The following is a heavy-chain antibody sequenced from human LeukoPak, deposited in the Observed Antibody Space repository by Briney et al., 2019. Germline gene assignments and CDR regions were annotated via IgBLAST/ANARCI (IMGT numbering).Heavy chain of an antibody. V-gene: IGHV3-21*01. Sequence: PGRSLRLSCAASGFTFSSYSMNWVRHDAGKGLEWVSSISSSSSYIYYADSVKGRFTISRDNAKNSLYLQMNSLRAEDTAVYYCARIGSFDAFDIWGQGTMVTVSS. CDR2: ISSSSSYI. J-gene: IGHJ3*02. CDR3: ARIGSFDAFDI. CDR1: GFTFSSYS. D-gene: IGHD1-26*01.